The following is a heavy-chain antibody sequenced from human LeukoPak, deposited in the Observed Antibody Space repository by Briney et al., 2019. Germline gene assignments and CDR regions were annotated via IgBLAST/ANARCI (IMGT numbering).Heavy chain of an antibody. CDR3: ARDRKRYSSGWYGAFDI. J-gene: IGHJ3*02. Sequence: GASVKVSCKASGGTFSGYAISWVRQAPGQGLEWMGGIIPIFGTANYAQKFQGRVTITADESTSTAYMELSSLRSEDTAVYYCARDRKRYSSGWYGAFDIWGQGTMVTVSS. V-gene: IGHV1-69*13. D-gene: IGHD6-19*01. CDR2: IIPIFGTA. CDR1: GGTFSGYA.